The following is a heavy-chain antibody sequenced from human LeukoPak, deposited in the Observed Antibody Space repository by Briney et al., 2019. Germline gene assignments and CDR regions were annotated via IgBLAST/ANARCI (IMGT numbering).Heavy chain of an antibody. V-gene: IGHV4-59*08. CDR1: GGSISSYY. Sequence: PSETLSLTCTVSGGSISSYYWSCIRQPPGKGLEWFGYIYYSGSTNYNPSLKSRVTISVDTSKNQFSLKLSSVTAADTAVYYCASGSMKFDPWGQGTLVTVSS. CDR3: ASGSMKFDP. J-gene: IGHJ5*02. CDR2: IYYSGST. D-gene: IGHD3-10*01.